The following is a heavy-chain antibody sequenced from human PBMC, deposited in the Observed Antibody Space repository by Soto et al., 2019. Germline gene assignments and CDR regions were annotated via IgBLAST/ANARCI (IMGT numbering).Heavy chain of an antibody. Sequence: GGSLRLSCAASGFTFSSYAMHWVRQAPGKGLEWVAVISYDGSNKYYADSVKGRFTISRDNSKNTLYLQMNSLRAEDTAVYYCARSIVGALYYFDYWGQGTLVTVSS. CDR2: ISYDGSNK. CDR3: ARSIVGALYYFDY. CDR1: GFTFSSYA. D-gene: IGHD1-26*01. V-gene: IGHV3-30-3*01. J-gene: IGHJ4*02.